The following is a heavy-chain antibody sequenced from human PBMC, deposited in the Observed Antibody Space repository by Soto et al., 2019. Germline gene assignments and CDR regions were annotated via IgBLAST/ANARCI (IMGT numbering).Heavy chain of an antibody. CDR1: GFTFINYA. J-gene: IGHJ4*02. Sequence: EVQLLESGGGLVQPGGSLRLSCAASGFTFINYAMSWVRQAPGKGLEWVSAISGSGDTTYYADSVKGRFTISRDNSKNTLYVQMNSLRAEDTAVYYCATLGVTDDYWGQGTLVTVSS. V-gene: IGHV3-23*01. CDR3: ATLGVTDDY. D-gene: IGHD2-21*02. CDR2: ISGSGDTT.